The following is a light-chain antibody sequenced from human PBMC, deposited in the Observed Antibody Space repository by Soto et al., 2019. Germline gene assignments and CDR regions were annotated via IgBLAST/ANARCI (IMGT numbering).Light chain of an antibody. V-gene: IGKV1-5*03. J-gene: IGKJ2*01. Sequence: DIQMTQSPSTLSASVGDRVTITCRASQSISSWLAWYQQKPGKAPKLLMYKASSLQSGVPSRFSGSGSGTEFTLPISSLQPDDFETYYCQHYTTYPYTFGQGNTLEIK. CDR3: QHYTTYPYT. CDR1: QSISSW. CDR2: KAS.